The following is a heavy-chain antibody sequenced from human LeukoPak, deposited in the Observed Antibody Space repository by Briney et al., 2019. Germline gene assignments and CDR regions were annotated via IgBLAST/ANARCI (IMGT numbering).Heavy chain of an antibody. CDR2: IKQDGSEK. J-gene: IGHJ6*03. D-gene: IGHD1-26*01. CDR1: GFTFSSYW. V-gene: IGHV3-7*01. Sequence: PGGSLRLSCAASGFTFSSYWMSWVRQAPGKGLEWVANIKQDGSEKYYVDSVKGRSTISRDNAKNSLYLQMNSLRAEDTAVYYCASGSYYHYYYYYMDVWGKGTTVTVSS. CDR3: ASGSYYHYYYYYMDV.